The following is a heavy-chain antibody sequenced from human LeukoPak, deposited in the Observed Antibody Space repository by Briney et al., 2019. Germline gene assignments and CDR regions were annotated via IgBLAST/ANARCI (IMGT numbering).Heavy chain of an antibody. D-gene: IGHD6-13*01. CDR3: ARDIASAGTGDY. CDR2: INHSGST. Sequence: SETLSLTCAVYGGSFSGYYWSWIRQPPGKGLEWVGEINHSGSTNYNPSLKSRVTISIDTSKNQFSLNLTSVTAADTAVYYCARDIASAGTGDYWGQGTLVTVS. J-gene: IGHJ4*02. CDR1: GGSFSGYY. V-gene: IGHV4-34*01.